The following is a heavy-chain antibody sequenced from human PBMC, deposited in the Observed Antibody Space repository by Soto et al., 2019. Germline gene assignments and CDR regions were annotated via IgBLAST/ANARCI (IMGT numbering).Heavy chain of an antibody. D-gene: IGHD6-19*01. CDR3: ARVSASGWHVNGRDYFDS. V-gene: IGHV3-7*03. J-gene: IGHJ4*02. CDR2: IKQDGSEK. CDR1: GFTFSSYW. Sequence: PGGSLRLSCAASGFTFSSYWMSWVRQAPGKGLEWVANIKQDGSEKYYVDSVKGRFTISRDNAKNSLYLQMTTLRDEDTAVYYCARVSASGWHVNGRDYFDSWGQGTLVNVSS.